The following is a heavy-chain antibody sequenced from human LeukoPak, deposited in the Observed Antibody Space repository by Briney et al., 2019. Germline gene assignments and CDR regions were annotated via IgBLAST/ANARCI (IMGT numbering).Heavy chain of an antibody. V-gene: IGHV3-23*01. CDR1: GFTFTSYL. D-gene: IGHD6-13*01. CDR3: AKGAAAGKVDWFDP. Sequence: GGSLRLSCVASGFTFTSYLMDWVRQAPGKGLQWIATLTGYGGAYYAGSGEGRFIVSRDISKNTFFLQMYSLRAEDTAVYYCAKGAAAGKVDWFDPWGQGTLVTVSS. J-gene: IGHJ5*02. CDR2: LTGYGGA.